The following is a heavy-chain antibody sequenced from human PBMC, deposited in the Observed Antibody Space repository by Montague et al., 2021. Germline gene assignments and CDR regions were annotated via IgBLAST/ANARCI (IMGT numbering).Heavy chain of an antibody. V-gene: IGHV3-23*01. CDR3: VKDPRGSSYPPCTMDV. CDR2: ISGGGGSI. Sequence: SLRLSCAASGFTFGTYAMSWVRQAPGKGLEWVSGISGGGGSIYYADSVKGRFTISRDNSKSTPYLQMSSLRAEDTAVYYCVKDPRGSSYPPCTMDVWGQGTTVTASS. D-gene: IGHD1-26*01. CDR1: GFTFGTYA. J-gene: IGHJ6*02.